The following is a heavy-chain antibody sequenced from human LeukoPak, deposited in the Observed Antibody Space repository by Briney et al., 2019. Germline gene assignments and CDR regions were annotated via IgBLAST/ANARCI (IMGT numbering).Heavy chain of an antibody. CDR3: VRDGGVSGYDLLDY. J-gene: IGHJ4*02. CDR1: GFTFSWFW. CDR2: IKEDGSEE. Sequence: GGSLRLSGAGSGFTFSWFWRSGFRQAPGKGLKWVANIKEDGSEEHYVDSVKGRFTISRDNAKNSLSLQMNSLRAEDTAVYYCVRDGGVSGYDLLDYWGQGTLVTVSS. D-gene: IGHD5-12*01. V-gene: IGHV3-7*01.